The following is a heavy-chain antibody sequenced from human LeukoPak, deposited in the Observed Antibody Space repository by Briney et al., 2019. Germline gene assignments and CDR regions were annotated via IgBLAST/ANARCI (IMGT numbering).Heavy chain of an antibody. CDR2: MSYDGSHI. D-gene: IGHD3-10*01. CDR3: ARPRDYYGSGTSDAFDA. V-gene: IGHV3-30*03. Sequence: GGSLRLSCAASGFMFSRYGMHWVRQAPGKGLEWVAVMSYDGSHIYYADSVQGRFTISRDNSNNTLFLQMKALRPDDTAVYYCARPRDYYGSGTSDAFDAWGQGIMVTVSS. CDR1: GFMFSRYG. J-gene: IGHJ3*01.